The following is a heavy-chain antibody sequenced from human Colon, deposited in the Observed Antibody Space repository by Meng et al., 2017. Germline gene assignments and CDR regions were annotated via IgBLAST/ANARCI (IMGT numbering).Heavy chain of an antibody. D-gene: IGHD3-22*01. CDR3: ARLPSYDSSGYSFDY. Sequence: QVQLQESGPGLVKPSQTLSLTCTVSGGSISSGDYYWSWIRQPPGRGLEWIGYIYYSGSTYYNPSLRSRVTISVDKSKNQFSLKLSSVTAADTAVYYCARLPSYDSSGYSFDYWGQGTLVTVSS. CDR1: GGSISSGDYY. V-gene: IGHV4-30-4*01. CDR2: IYYSGST. J-gene: IGHJ4*02.